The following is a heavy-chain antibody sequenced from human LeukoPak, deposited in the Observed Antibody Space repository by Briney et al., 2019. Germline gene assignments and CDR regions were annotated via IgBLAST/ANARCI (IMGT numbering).Heavy chain of an antibody. CDR2: INTDGSST. CDR3: ATLMGATNADY. J-gene: IGHJ4*02. CDR1: GFTFSNYW. V-gene: IGHV3-74*01. Sequence: PGGSLRLSCAASGFTFSNYWMYWVRQAPGKGLMWVSRINTDGSSTRYADSVKGRFTISRDNAKNTLYLQMDSLRAEDTALYYCATLMGATNADYWGQGTLVTVSS. D-gene: IGHD1-26*01.